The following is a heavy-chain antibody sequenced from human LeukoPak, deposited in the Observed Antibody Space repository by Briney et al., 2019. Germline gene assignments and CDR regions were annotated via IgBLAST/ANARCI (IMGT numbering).Heavy chain of an antibody. CDR2: ISAYNGNT. Sequence: GASVKVSCKASGGTFSSYAISWVRQAPGQGLEWMGWISAYNGNTNYAQKLQGRVTMTTDTSTSTAYMELRSLRSDDTAVYYCASPAIAVDAFDIWGQGTMVTVSS. CDR1: GGTFSSYA. V-gene: IGHV1-18*01. J-gene: IGHJ3*02. D-gene: IGHD6-19*01. CDR3: ASPAIAVDAFDI.